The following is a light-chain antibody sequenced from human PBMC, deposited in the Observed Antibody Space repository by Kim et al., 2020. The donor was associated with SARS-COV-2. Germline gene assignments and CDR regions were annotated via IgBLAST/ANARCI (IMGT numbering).Light chain of an antibody. Sequence: SYELTQPPSVSVSPGQTASITCSGDKLGDKYGCWYQQKPGQSPVLVIYQDNKRPSGIPERFSGSNSGNTATLTISGTQAMDEADYYCQAWDSSTASVVFGGGTKLTVL. CDR2: QDN. J-gene: IGLJ2*01. V-gene: IGLV3-1*01. CDR3: QAWDSSTASVV. CDR1: KLGDKY.